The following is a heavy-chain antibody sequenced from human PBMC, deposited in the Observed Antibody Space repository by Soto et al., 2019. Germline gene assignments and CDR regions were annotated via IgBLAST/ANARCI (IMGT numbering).Heavy chain of an antibody. CDR1: GFRFSSYW. V-gene: IGHV3-7*01. CDR3: ARVGAPGGYYYYFDY. J-gene: IGHJ4*02. CDR2: IKEDGSEK. Sequence: EVQLVESGGGLVQPGGSLRLSCAASGFRFSSYWMSWVRQAPGKGLEWVANIKEDGSEKYYVDSVKGRFSISRDNAKNSLYLQMNSLRAEDTAVYYCARVGAPGGYYYYFDYWGRGTQVIVSS. D-gene: IGHD3-22*01.